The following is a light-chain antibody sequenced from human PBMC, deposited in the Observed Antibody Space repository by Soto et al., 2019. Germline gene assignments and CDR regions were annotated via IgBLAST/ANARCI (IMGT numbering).Light chain of an antibody. J-gene: IGKJ1*01. CDR1: QSVSSD. CDR2: GAS. V-gene: IGKV3-15*01. Sequence: IVLTQSPGTLSLSPGERTTLSCRASQSVSSDLAWYQQKPGQAPRLLTYGASTRATGIPARFSGSGSGTEFTLTISSLQSEDFAVYYCQQYNKWPWTFGQGTKVVIK. CDR3: QQYNKWPWT.